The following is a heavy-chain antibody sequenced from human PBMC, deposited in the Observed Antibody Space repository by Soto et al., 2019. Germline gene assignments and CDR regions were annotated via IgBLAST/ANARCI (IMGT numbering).Heavy chain of an antibody. CDR2: IRSKAYGGTT. Sequence: PGGSLRLSCAASGFTFSSYAMHWFRQAPGKGLEWVGFIRSKAYGGTTEYAASVKGRFTISRDDSKSIAYLQMNSLKTEDTAVYYCTGLPGAFDIWGQGTMVTVSS. J-gene: IGHJ3*02. V-gene: IGHV3-49*03. CDR1: GFTFSSYA. CDR3: TGLPGAFDI.